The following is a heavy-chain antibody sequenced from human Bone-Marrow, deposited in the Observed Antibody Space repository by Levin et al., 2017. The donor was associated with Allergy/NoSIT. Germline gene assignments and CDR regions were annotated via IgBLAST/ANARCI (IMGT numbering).Heavy chain of an antibody. CDR1: GYTFTSYG. D-gene: IGHD6-6*01. CDR3: ARASSSSSITEFDY. J-gene: IGHJ4*02. Sequence: GESLKISCKASGYTFTSYGISWVRQAPGQGLEWMGWISAYNGNTNYAQKLQGRVTMTTDTSTSTAYMELRSLRSDDTAVYYCARASSSSSITEFDYWGQGTLVTVSS. V-gene: IGHV1-18*01. CDR2: ISAYNGNT.